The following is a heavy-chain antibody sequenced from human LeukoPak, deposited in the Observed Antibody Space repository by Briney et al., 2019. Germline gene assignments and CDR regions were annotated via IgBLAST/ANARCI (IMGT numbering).Heavy chain of an antibody. V-gene: IGHV3-23*01. CDR3: AKAADQRGYSYGHVDFDY. Sequence: GRSLRLSCAASGFTFSSYAMSWVRQAPGKGLEWVSAISGSGGSTYYADSVKGRFTISRDNSKNTLYLQMNSLRAEDTAVYYCAKAADQRGYSYGHVDFDYWGQGTLVTVSS. J-gene: IGHJ4*02. CDR2: ISGSGGST. D-gene: IGHD5-18*01. CDR1: GFTFSSYA.